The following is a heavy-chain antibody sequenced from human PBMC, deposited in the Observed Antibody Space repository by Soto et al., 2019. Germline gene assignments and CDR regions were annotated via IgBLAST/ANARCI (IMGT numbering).Heavy chain of an antibody. CDR1: GFTFSNYG. CDR2: IWHDGSQK. CDR3: EGRDDPFHV. V-gene: IGHV3-33*01. Sequence: QVQLVESGGGVVQPGTSLRLSCVATGFTFSNYGIHWVRQAPGRGLEWVAVIWHDGSQKYLADSVRGRFTISRDNSKNTVYLQMNSLRDEDTAVYYCEGRDDPFHVWGQGTMVTV. J-gene: IGHJ3*01.